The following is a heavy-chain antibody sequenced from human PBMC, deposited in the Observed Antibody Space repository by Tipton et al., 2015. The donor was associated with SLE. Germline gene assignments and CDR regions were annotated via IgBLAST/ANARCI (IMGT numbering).Heavy chain of an antibody. CDR1: GGSISTYY. J-gene: IGHJ6*02. V-gene: IGHV4-59*12. Sequence: GLVKPSETLSLTCTVSGGSISTYYWSWIRQSPGKGLEWIGYIFYSGTTNYNPSLKSRVTISLDTSKNQFSLKLTSVTAADTAIYYCARLGIVIVPAATYYYGMDVWGQGTTVTVSS. CDR3: ARLGIVIVPAATYYYGMDV. D-gene: IGHD2-2*01. CDR2: IFYSGTT.